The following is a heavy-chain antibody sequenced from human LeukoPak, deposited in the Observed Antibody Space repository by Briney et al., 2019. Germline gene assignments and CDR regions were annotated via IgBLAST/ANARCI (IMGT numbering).Heavy chain of an antibody. J-gene: IGHJ3*02. CDR2: ITAGRTFK. Sequence: GGSLRLSCAASGFTFSSYTMNWIRQAPGKGLEWVSSITAGRTFKYYSDSLKGRFSISRDNAKNSLYLQMNSLRAEDTAVYYCASFADPYCGGDCYSAFDIWGQGTMVTVSS. D-gene: IGHD2-21*02. V-gene: IGHV3-21*01. CDR3: ASFADPYCGGDCYSAFDI. CDR1: GFTFSSYT.